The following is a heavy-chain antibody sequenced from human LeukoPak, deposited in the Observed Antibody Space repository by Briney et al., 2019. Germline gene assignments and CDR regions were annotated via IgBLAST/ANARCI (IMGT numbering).Heavy chain of an antibody. J-gene: IGHJ6*02. D-gene: IGHD2/OR15-2a*01. CDR3: ARDLSTGSYYYYGMDV. Sequence: PGGSLRLSCAASGFTFSDYYMSWIRQAPGKGLEWVSYISSSGSTIYYADSVKGRFTITRDKAKNSLYLQMNSLRAEDTAVYYCARDLSTGSYYYYGMDVWGQGTTVTVSS. CDR2: ISSSGSTI. V-gene: IGHV3-11*01. CDR1: GFTFSDYY.